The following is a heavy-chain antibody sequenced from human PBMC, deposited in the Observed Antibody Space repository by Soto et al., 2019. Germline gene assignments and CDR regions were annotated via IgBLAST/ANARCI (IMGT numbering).Heavy chain of an antibody. CDR1: GGSISSGGYY. J-gene: IGHJ4*02. D-gene: IGHD3-3*01. CDR2: IYSSGST. V-gene: IGHV4-39*01. CDR3: ASSGSTIFGVVTFDY. Sequence: SETLSLTCTVSGGSISSGGYYWSWIRQHPGKGLEWIGCIYSSGSTFYNPSLKSRVTISVDTSKNQFSLKLSSVTAADTAVYYCASSGSTIFGVVTFDYWGQGTLVTV.